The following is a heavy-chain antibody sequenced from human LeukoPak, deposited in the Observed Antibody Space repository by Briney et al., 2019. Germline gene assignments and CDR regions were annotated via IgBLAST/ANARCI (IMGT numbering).Heavy chain of an antibody. CDR1: GFTFSSYW. CDR3: ATSRLRAAYDI. CDR2: INQDGSKI. D-gene: IGHD4-17*01. V-gene: IGHV3-7*01. J-gene: IGHJ3*02. Sequence: TGGPLRLSCAASGFTFSSYWMTWVRQAPGKGLEWLTNINQDGSKIYYVDSVKGRFTISRDNAKNSLYLQMNSLRAEDTAVYYCATSRLRAAYDIWGQGTMVTVS.